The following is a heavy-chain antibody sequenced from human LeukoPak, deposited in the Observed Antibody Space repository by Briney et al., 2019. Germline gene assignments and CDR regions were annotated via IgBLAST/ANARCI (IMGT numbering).Heavy chain of an antibody. CDR3: AKDFMVRGVIPHNSDY. Sequence: GGSLRLSCAASGFTFDDYAMSWVRQAPGKGLEWVSAISGSGGSTYYADSVKGRFTISRDNSKNTLYLQMNSLRAEDTAVYYCAKDFMVRGVIPHNSDYWGQGTLVTVSS. J-gene: IGHJ4*02. CDR2: ISGSGGST. D-gene: IGHD3-10*01. CDR1: GFTFDDYA. V-gene: IGHV3-23*01.